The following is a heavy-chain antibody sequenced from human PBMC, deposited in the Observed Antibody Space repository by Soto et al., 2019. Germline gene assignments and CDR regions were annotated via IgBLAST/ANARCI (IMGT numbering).Heavy chain of an antibody. CDR2: INPNSGST. Sequence: ASVKVSCKASGYTFTGCYMHWVRQTPGQGLEWMGCINPNSGSTNYAQNIQGRVTMTTDTSISTAYMELSSLRSDDTAVFYCARAPTDFYYGMDVGGQGTTVPVSS. CDR1: GYTFTGCY. V-gene: IGHV1-2*02. J-gene: IGHJ6*02. CDR3: ARAPTDFYYGMDV.